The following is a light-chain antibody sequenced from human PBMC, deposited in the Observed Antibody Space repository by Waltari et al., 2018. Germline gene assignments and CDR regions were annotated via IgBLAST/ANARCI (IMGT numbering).Light chain of an antibody. CDR3: QQRSGWPPAIT. Sequence: EIVLTQSPVTLSLSPGERSTLPCTASQSVSDYLAWFRQKPGQAPRLLIYDVSNRAPGIPARFSGSGSETDFTLTISSLEPDDFGIYYCQQRSGWPPAITFGQGTRLEIK. CDR1: QSVSDY. J-gene: IGKJ5*01. CDR2: DVS. V-gene: IGKV3-11*01.